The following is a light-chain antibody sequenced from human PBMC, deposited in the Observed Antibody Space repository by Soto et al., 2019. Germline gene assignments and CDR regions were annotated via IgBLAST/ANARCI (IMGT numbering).Light chain of an antibody. J-gene: IGLJ3*02. CDR1: SGHSSYA. V-gene: IGLV4-69*01. CDR2: LNSDGSH. CDR3: QTWGTGIRV. Sequence: QPVLTQSPSASASLGASVKLTCTLSSGHSSYAIAWHQQQPEKGHRYLMKLNSDGSHSKRDGIPDRFSGSSSGAERYLTISSLQSEDEADYYCQTWGTGIRVFGGGTKLTVL.